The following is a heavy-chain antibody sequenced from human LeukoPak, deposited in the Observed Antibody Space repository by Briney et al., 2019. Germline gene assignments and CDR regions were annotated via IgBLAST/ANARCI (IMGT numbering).Heavy chain of an antibody. V-gene: IGHV4-34*01. D-gene: IGHD5-24*01. J-gene: IGHJ4*02. CDR3: ARGGDGYNSTWFDY. CDR2: INHSGST. Sequence: PSETLSLTCAVYGGSLSGYSWSWIRQPPGKGLEWIGEINHSGSTNYNPSLKSRVTISVDTSKNQFSLKLSSVTAADTAVYYCARGGDGYNSTWFDYWGQGTLVTVSS. CDR1: GGSLSGYS.